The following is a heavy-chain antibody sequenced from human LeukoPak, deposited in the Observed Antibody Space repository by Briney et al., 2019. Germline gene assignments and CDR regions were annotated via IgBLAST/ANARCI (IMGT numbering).Heavy chain of an antibody. CDR1: GFTVSNNY. J-gene: IGHJ4*02. CDR2: IWYDGSNK. Sequence: GGSLRLSCVVSGFTVSNNYMNWVRQAPGKGLEWVAVIWYDGSNKYYADSVKGRFTISRDNSKNTLYLQMNSLRAEDTAVYYCAREGDYYDSSGYYYLDYWGQGTLVTVS. D-gene: IGHD3-22*01. CDR3: AREGDYYDSSGYYYLDY. V-gene: IGHV3-33*08.